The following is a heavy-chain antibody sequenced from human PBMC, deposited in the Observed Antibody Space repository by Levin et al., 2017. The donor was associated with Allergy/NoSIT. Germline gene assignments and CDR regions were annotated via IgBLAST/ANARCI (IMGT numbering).Heavy chain of an antibody. CDR1: GFTFSSYG. D-gene: IGHD3-9*01. V-gene: IGHV3-30*18. CDR3: AKTEGLRYFDWGLGY. Sequence: GESLKISCAASGFTFSSYGMHWVRQAPGKGLEWVAVISYDGSNKYYADSVKGRFTISRDNSKNTLYLQMNSLRAEDTAVYYCAKTEGLRYFDWGLGYWGQGTLVTVSS. J-gene: IGHJ4*02. CDR2: ISYDGSNK.